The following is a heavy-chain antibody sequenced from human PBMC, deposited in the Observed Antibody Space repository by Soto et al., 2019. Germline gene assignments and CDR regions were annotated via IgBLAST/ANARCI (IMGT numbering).Heavy chain of an antibody. Sequence: QITLKESGPTLVKPTQTLTLTCTFSGFSLSTSGVGVGWIRQPPGKALEWLALIYWNDDKRYSPSLKSRLTITQDTSKNQVVLTMTNMDPVDTATYYCAHRPRGDYGDYVDYWGQGTLVTVSS. CDR3: AHRPRGDYGDYVDY. CDR1: GFSLSTSGVG. V-gene: IGHV2-5*01. J-gene: IGHJ4*02. D-gene: IGHD4-17*01. CDR2: IYWNDDK.